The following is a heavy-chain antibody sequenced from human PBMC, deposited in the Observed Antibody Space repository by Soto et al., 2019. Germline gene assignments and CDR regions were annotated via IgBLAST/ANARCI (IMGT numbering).Heavy chain of an antibody. D-gene: IGHD6-13*01. Sequence: ASVKVSCKASGYSFTTHVITWVRQAPGQGLEWMGLITTYSGHTSYSPSLQGRVSMTRDTATSTAYMELKSLRADDTAVYYCARVFSSRYYPPQWFDPWGQGTLVTVS. CDR1: GYSFTTHV. CDR3: ARVFSSRYYPPQWFDP. V-gene: IGHV1-18*01. CDR2: ITTYSGHT. J-gene: IGHJ5*02.